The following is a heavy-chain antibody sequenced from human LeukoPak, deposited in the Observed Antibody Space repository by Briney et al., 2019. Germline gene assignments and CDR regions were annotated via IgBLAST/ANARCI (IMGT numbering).Heavy chain of an antibody. CDR3: ARGGDYHAY. V-gene: IGHV3-7*01. CDR1: GFTLSTYL. J-gene: IGHJ4*02. CDR2: IKQDGSEK. Sequence: GGSLRLSCAASGFTLSTYLMTWVRQAPGKGLEWVANIKQDGSEKNYVASVKGRSTISRDNAKNSLSLQMNSLGVEDTAVYYCARGGDYHAYWGQGTLVTVSS. D-gene: IGHD1-26*01.